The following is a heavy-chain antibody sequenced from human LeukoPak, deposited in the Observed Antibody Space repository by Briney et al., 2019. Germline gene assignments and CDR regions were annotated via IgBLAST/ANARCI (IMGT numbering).Heavy chain of an antibody. CDR2: IYSGGST. CDR1: EFSVGSNY. V-gene: IGHV3-66*04. CDR3: ARQMGQLWLYYYMDV. Sequence: GGSLRLSCAASEFSVGSNYMTWVRQAPGKGLEWVSLIYSGGSTYYADSVKGRFTISRDNSKNTLYLQMNSLRAEDTAVYYCARQMGQLWLYYYMDVWGKGTTVTISS. D-gene: IGHD5-18*01. J-gene: IGHJ6*03.